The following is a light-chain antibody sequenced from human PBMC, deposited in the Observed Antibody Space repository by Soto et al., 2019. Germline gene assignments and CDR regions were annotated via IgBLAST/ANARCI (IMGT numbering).Light chain of an antibody. Sequence: DIQMTQSPSFMAASIGDRIIITCRASQSISTYLNWYQQKPGKAPSLLIYGASTLQNGLPSRFSGSGSATDYTLTISSLQPEDFATYYCQQSFITPPLTFGGGTKVEMK. CDR2: GAS. V-gene: IGKV1-39*01. CDR3: QQSFITPPLT. CDR1: QSISTY. J-gene: IGKJ4*01.